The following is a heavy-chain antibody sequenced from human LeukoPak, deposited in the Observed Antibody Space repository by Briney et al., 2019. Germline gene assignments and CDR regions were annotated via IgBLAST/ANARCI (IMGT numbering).Heavy chain of an antibody. CDR2: IGWDGGST. J-gene: IGHJ6*03. CDR1: GFTFDDYT. Sequence: PGGSLRLSCAASGFTFDDYTMHWVRQAPGKGLEWVSLIGWDGGSTYYADSVKGRFTISRDNSKNSLYLQMNSLRTEDTALYYCAKVAVAGTFYYYYMDVWGKGTTVTVSS. V-gene: IGHV3-43*01. CDR3: AKVAVAGTFYYYYMDV. D-gene: IGHD6-19*01.